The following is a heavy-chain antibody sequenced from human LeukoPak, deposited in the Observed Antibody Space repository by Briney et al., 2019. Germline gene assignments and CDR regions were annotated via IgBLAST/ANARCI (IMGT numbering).Heavy chain of an antibody. CDR2: IYTSGST. CDR3: ASARWSGPFYYYMDV. D-gene: IGHD3-3*01. Sequence: PETLSLTCTVSGGSISSYYWSWIRQPAGKGLEWIGRIYTSGSTNYNPSLKSRVTISVDKSKNQFSLKLSSVTAADTAVYYCASARWSGPFYYYMDVWGKGTTVTVSS. CDR1: GGSISSYY. V-gene: IGHV4-4*07. J-gene: IGHJ6*03.